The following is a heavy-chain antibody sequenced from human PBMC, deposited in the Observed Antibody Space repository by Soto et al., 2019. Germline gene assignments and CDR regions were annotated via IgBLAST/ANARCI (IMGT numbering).Heavy chain of an antibody. J-gene: IGHJ5*02. V-gene: IGHV2-5*02. Sequence: QITLKESGPTLVKPTQTLTLTCTFSGFSLSTSGVGVGWIRQPPGKALEWLALIYWDDDKRYSPSLKSRLTITKDTSKNQVVLTMTNMDPVDTATYYCAHSYYYDSSGYYYDAGWFDPWGQGTLVTVSS. CDR1: GFSLSTSGVG. CDR3: AHSYYYDSSGYYYDAGWFDP. CDR2: IYWDDDK. D-gene: IGHD3-22*01.